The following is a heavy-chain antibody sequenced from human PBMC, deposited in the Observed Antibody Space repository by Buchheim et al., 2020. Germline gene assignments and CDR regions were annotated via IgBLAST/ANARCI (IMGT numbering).Heavy chain of an antibody. J-gene: IGHJ4*02. CDR3: ARNRARPYYYDSSGYSGGDY. Sequence: QVQLQQWGAGLLKPSETLSLTCAVYGGSFSGYYWSWIRQPPGKGLEWIGEINHSGSTNYNPSLKSRVTISVDTSKNQFSLKLSSVTAADTAVYYCARNRARPYYYDSSGYSGGDYWGQGTL. V-gene: IGHV4-34*01. CDR1: GGSFSGYY. D-gene: IGHD3-22*01. CDR2: INHSGST.